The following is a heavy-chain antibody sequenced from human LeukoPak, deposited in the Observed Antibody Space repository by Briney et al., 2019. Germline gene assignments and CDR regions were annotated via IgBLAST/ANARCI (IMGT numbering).Heavy chain of an antibody. CDR1: GGSISSSSYY. CDR3: ARDSVIYSSSLDY. Sequence: SETLSLTCTVSGGSISSSSYYWGWFRQPPGKGLEWIGSIYYSGSTYYNPSLKSRVTISVDTSKNQFSLKLSSVTAADTAVYYCARDSVIYSSSLDYWGQGTLVTVSS. D-gene: IGHD6-13*01. J-gene: IGHJ4*02. V-gene: IGHV4-39*07. CDR2: IYYSGST.